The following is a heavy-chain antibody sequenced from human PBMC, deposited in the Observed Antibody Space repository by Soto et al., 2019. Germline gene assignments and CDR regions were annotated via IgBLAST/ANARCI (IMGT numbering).Heavy chain of an antibody. CDR2: IKSKTDGGTT. CDR1: GFTFSNAW. Sequence: EVQLVESGGGLVKPGGSLRLSCAAYGFTFSNAWMNWVRQAPGKGLECVGRIKSKTDGGTTDYAAPVKGRFTISRDDSNNTLYLQMNSLKTEDTAVDYGTTDRDSNSSRDNPSKNRCAFDNWGQGTMVTASP. D-gene: IGHD6-6*01. CDR3: TTDRDSNSSRDNPSKNRCAFDN. J-gene: IGHJ3*02. V-gene: IGHV3-15*07.